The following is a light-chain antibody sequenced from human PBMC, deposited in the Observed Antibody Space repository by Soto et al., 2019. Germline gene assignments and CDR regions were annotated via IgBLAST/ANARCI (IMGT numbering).Light chain of an antibody. CDR3: RQYGSSTWT. Sequence: EIVLTQSPGTLSLSPGERATLSCRASQSVSSSYLAWYQQKPGQAPRLLIYGASSRATGIPDRFSGSGSGTDFTLTISRLEPEDFAVYYCRQYGSSTWTFGQGTRWISN. V-gene: IGKV3-20*01. J-gene: IGKJ1*01. CDR2: GAS. CDR1: QSVSSSY.